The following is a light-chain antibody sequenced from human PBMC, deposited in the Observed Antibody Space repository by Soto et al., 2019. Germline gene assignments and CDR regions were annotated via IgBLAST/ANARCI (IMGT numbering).Light chain of an antibody. CDR2: DTS. CDR1: QSLTNSF. J-gene: IGKJ5*01. Sequence: EFVLTQSPGTLSLSPCEGATLSCRASQSLTNSFIAWYQQKPGQAPRLLIYDTSIRASGIPDRFSGSGSGTDFTLTISRLEPEDFAVFYCQQYGTSEIIFGQGTRLEI. V-gene: IGKV3-20*01. CDR3: QQYGTSEII.